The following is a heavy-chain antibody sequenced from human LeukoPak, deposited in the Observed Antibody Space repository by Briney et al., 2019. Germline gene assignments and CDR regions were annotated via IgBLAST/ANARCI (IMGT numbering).Heavy chain of an antibody. J-gene: IGHJ4*02. CDR2: VRQDGRDK. Sequence: GGSLRLSCVASGFTFSSYWMSWVRQAPGKGLEWVANVRQDGRDKNYVDSVKGRFTISRDNAKNSLYLQMNSLRVEDTAVYYCASDSPADYWGQGTLVTVSS. CDR3: ASDSPADY. V-gene: IGHV3-7*01. CDR1: GFTFSSYW.